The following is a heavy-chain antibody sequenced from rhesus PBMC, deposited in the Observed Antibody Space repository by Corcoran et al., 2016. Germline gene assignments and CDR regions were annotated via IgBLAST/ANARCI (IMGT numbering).Heavy chain of an antibody. CDR1: GGSLSGYY. CDR3: ARRYNGNYGFDY. CDR2: IDGNIAGT. J-gene: IGHJ4*01. Sequence: QLQLQESGPGLVKPSETLSRTCAASGGSLSGYYWTSIRPPPGQGLEWIGNIDGNIAGTNYNPSLKSRVTISKDTSKNQCSLKLSSVTAADTAVYYCARRYNGNYGFDYWGQGVLVTVSS. D-gene: IGHD1-26*01. V-gene: IGHV4-81*01.